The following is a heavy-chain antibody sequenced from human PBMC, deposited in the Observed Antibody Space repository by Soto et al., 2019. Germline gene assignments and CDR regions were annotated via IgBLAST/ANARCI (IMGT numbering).Heavy chain of an antibody. CDR1: XXXXTSYG. J-gene: IGHJ5*02. D-gene: IGHD1-26*01. V-gene: IGHV1-18*01. Sequence: QVQLVQSGAEVKXXXAXXXXXXXXXXXXXTSYGIXWVRQAPGQGLEWMGWISAYNGNTNYAQKLQGRVTMTTDTSTSTAYMELRSLRSDDTAVYYCARRVGGPQYHWFDPWGQGTLVTVSS. CDR3: ARRVGGPQYHWFDP. CDR2: ISAYNGNT.